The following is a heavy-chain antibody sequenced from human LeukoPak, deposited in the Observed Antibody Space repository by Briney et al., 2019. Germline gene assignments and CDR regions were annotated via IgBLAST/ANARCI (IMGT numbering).Heavy chain of an antibody. J-gene: IGHJ4*02. V-gene: IGHV4-39*01. D-gene: IGHD3-9*01. CDR3: ARHGILTDHSIRY. Sequence: PSETLSLTCTLSGGSLTTNTFYWGWIRQPPGKGPEWIGTVYYTGITHYNPSLKSRITISVDTSKNHFSLNLTSVTAADTAVYFCARHGILTDHSIRYWGQGLLVTVSS. CDR2: VYYTGIT. CDR1: GGSLTTNTFY.